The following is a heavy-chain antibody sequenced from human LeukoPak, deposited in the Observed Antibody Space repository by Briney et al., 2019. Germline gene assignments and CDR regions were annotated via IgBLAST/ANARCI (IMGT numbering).Heavy chain of an antibody. D-gene: IGHD3-22*01. V-gene: IGHV4-34*01. J-gene: IGHJ4*02. CDR2: INHSGST. CDR3: ARLSGYYYYFDY. CDR1: GGSFSGYY. Sequence: SETLSLTCAVYGGSFSGYYWSWIRQPPGKGLEWIGEINHSGSTNYNPSLKSRVTISVDTSKNQFSLKLSSVTAADTAVYYCARLSGYYYYFDYWGQGTLVTVSS.